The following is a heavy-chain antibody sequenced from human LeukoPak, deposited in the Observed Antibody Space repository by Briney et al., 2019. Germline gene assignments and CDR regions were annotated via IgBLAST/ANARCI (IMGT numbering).Heavy chain of an antibody. Sequence: GGSLRLSCAASGFTFHNYAMSWVRQAPGKGLEWVSAISSSGDITFYADSEKGRFTISRDNSRYMLYLQMNRLRAEDAAMYYCAKDRPNYHESNGHYYRRNGDYWGQGTLVTVSS. V-gene: IGHV3-23*01. J-gene: IGHJ4*02. CDR3: AKDRPNYHESNGHYYRRNGDY. D-gene: IGHD3-22*01. CDR2: ISSSGDIT. CDR1: GFTFHNYA.